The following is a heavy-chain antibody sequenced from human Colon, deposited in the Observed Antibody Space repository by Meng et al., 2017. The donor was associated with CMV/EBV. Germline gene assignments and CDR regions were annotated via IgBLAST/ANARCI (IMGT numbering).Heavy chain of an antibody. V-gene: IGHV4-61*01. Sequence: GSLRLSCTVSGGSVSSGYTYWSWIRQPPGQGLEWIGYVYYSGSTNYNPSLKSRVTISVDTSKNEFSLRLNSVTAADTAVYFCAREVRHTSSWCDYWGQGTLVTVSS. CDR1: GGSVSSGYTY. J-gene: IGHJ4*02. D-gene: IGHD6-13*01. CDR2: VYYSGST. CDR3: AREVRHTSSWCDY.